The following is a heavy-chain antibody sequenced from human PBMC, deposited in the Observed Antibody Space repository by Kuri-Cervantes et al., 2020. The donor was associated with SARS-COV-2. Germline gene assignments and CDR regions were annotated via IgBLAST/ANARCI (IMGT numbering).Heavy chain of an antibody. CDR3: ARSEAAGRTFDP. J-gene: IGHJ5*02. D-gene: IGHD6-13*01. CDR2: IYYSGST. V-gene: IGHV4-59*01. CDR1: GGSISSYY. Sequence: GSLRLSCTVSGGSISSYYWSWIRQPPGKGLEWIGYIYYSGSTNYNPSLKSRVTISVDTSKNQFSLKLSSVTAADTAVYYCARSEAAGRTFDPWGQGTLVTVSS.